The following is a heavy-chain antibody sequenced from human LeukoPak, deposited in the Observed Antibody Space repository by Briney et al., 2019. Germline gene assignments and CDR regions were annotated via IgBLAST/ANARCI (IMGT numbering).Heavy chain of an antibody. D-gene: IGHD3-16*01. CDR1: GFTFSSYG. V-gene: IGHV3-30*03. J-gene: IGHJ4*02. Sequence: PGGSLRLSCAASGFTFSSYGMHWVRQAPGKGLEWVAVISYDGSNKYYADSVKGRFTISRDNSKNTLYLQMNSLRAEDTAVYYCSQGAAFGYWGQGTLVTVSS. CDR2: ISYDGSNK. CDR3: SQGAAFGY.